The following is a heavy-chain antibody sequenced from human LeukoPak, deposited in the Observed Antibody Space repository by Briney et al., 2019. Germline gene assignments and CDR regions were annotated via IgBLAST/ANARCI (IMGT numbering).Heavy chain of an antibody. J-gene: IGHJ5*02. D-gene: IGHD3-22*01. CDR1: GFTFSSYS. V-gene: IGHV3-21*01. CDR3: AREPRSSGYVWGFAP. Sequence: GGSLRLSCVASGFTFSSYSMNSVRQAPRKGVEWVSSISSSSSYIYYADSVKGRFTISRVNANNSLSLQMNSLRADDTAVYCCAREPRSSGYVWGFAPWGQGTLVTVSS. CDR2: ISSSSSYI.